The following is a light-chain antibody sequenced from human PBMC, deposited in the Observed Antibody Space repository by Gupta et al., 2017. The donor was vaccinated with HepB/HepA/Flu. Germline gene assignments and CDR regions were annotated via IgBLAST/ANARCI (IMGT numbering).Light chain of an antibody. J-gene: IGLJ2*01. CDR3: CSYAGSSTFVV. Sequence: SALTQPAPVPGSLVRSITISFTGISSDVGSYNLLSWYQQHPGKAPKLMIYEVSKRPSGVSNRFSGSKSGNTASLTISGLQAEDEADYYCCSYAGSSTFVVFGGGTKLTVL. V-gene: IGLV2-23*02. CDR2: EVS. CDR1: SSDVGSYNL.